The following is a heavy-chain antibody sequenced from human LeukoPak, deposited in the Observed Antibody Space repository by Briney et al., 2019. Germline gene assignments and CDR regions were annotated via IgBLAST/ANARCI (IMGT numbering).Heavy chain of an antibody. Sequence: SVKVSCKAPGDTFSSYALSWVRQAPGQGLEWMGGIIPIFGTANYAQKFQGRVTITTDESTSTAYMELSSLRSEDTAVYYCARDGYCSGGSCDPGYWFDPWGQGTLVTVSS. CDR2: IIPIFGTA. D-gene: IGHD2-15*01. CDR1: GDTFSSYA. CDR3: ARDGYCSGGSCDPGYWFDP. J-gene: IGHJ5*02. V-gene: IGHV1-69*05.